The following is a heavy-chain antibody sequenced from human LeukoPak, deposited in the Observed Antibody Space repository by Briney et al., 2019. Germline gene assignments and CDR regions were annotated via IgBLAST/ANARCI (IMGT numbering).Heavy chain of an antibody. J-gene: IGHJ4*02. D-gene: IGHD3-10*01. Sequence: GGSLRLSCAASGFSFSDYYMSWIRQAPGKGLEWVSWVSFISSPGSTTYYADSVKGRFTISRDNAKNSLYLQMNSLRAEDTAVYYCARDMWFGELSNADFDYWGQGTLVTVSS. V-gene: IGHV3-11*04. CDR2: ISSPGSTT. CDR1: GFSFSDYY. CDR3: ARDMWFGELSNADFDY.